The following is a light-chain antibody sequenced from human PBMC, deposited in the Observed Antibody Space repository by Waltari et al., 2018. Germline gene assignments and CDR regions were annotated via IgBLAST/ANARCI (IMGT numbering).Light chain of an antibody. J-gene: IGLJ2*01. CDR2: DVT. Sequence: QSALTQSRSVSGSPGQSVTISCTGTSSDVGGYDYVSWYQHHPAKAPKLMICDVTKRPAGVPYRFSGSKSGNTASLTISGLQAEDEADYYCCSYAGSYTHVVFGGGTKLTVL. CDR3: CSYAGSYTHVV. V-gene: IGLV2-11*01. CDR1: SSDVGGYDY.